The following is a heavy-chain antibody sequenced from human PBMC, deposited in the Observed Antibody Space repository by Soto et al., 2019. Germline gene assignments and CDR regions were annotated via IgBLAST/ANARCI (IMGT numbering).Heavy chain of an antibody. V-gene: IGHV1-3*01. CDR1: GYTFTGYA. Sequence: GASVKVSCKASGYTFTGYAMHWVRQAPGQRLEWMGWINAGNGNTKYSQKFQGRVTITRDTSASTAYMELSSLRSEDTAVYYCARDQVGIAARDVSGWFDPWGQGTLVTVSS. D-gene: IGHD6-6*01. CDR3: ARDQVGIAARDVSGWFDP. J-gene: IGHJ5*02. CDR2: INAGNGNT.